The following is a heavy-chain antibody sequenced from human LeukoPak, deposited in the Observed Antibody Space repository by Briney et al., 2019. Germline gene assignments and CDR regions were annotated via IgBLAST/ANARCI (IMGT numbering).Heavy chain of an antibody. Sequence: SETLSLTCGVSGYAMSSSDWWGWIRQPPEKELEWIGYICYSGSADYNPSLKSRVTMSIDTSNNQFSLRLSSVTALDTAIYYCAGGGKYYWAPDFWGQGTLVTVSS. CDR1: GYAMSSSDW. J-gene: IGHJ4*02. CDR3: AGGGKYYWAPDF. V-gene: IGHV4-28*06. CDR2: ICYSGSA. D-gene: IGHD3-10*01.